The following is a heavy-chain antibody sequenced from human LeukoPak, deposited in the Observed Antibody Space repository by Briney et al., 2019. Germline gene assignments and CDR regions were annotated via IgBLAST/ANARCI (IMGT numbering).Heavy chain of an antibody. V-gene: IGHV3-23*01. D-gene: IGHD3-22*01. CDR1: GITLSNYG. J-gene: IGHJ4*02. Sequence: GGSLRLSCAVSGITLSNYGITWVRQAPGKGLEWVAGISDTGGRTNYADSVKGRFTISRDNPKNTLYLQMNSPRAEDTAVYFCAKRGVVIRVILVGFHKEAYYFDSWGQGALVTVSS. CDR2: ISDTGGRT. CDR3: AKRGVVIRVILVGFHKEAYYFDS.